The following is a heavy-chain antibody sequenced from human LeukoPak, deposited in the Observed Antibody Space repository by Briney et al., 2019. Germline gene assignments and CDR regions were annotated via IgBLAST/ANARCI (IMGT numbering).Heavy chain of an antibody. Sequence: SETLSLTCSVSGGSISGYYWSWIRQPPGKGLEWIGYIDYSGSTNYNPSLKSRVTISVDTSKNRFSLKLSSVTAADTAVYYCARLSGGNWGQGTLVTVSS. CDR2: IDYSGST. CDR3: ARLSGGN. V-gene: IGHV4-59*01. CDR1: GGSISGYY. J-gene: IGHJ4*02. D-gene: IGHD3-16*01.